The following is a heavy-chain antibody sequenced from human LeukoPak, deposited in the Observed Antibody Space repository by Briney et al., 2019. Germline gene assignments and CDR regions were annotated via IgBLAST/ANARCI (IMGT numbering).Heavy chain of an antibody. CDR3: ARAAYGDYPSRY. J-gene: IGHJ4*02. V-gene: IGHV3-21*01. CDR1: GFTFSSYA. Sequence: PGGSLRLSCAASGFTFSSYAMSWVRQAPGKGLEWVSSISSSSSYIYYADSVKGRFTISRDNAKNSLYLQMNSLRAEDTAVYYCARAAYGDYPSRYWGQGTLATVSS. CDR2: ISSSSSYI. D-gene: IGHD4-17*01.